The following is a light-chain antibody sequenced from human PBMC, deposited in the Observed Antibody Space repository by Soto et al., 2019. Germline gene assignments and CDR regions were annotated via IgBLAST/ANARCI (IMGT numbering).Light chain of an antibody. CDR2: DVT. CDR3: SSYTTSSSVV. CDR1: SGDIGAYDY. J-gene: IGLJ2*01. Sequence: QSALTQPASVSGSPGQSITISCTGTSGDIGAYDYVSWYQQHPGKAPKVMIRDVTHRPSGVSNRVSGSKSGNTASLTISGLQAEDEDDYYCSSYTTSSSVVFGGGTKVTVL. V-gene: IGLV2-14*01.